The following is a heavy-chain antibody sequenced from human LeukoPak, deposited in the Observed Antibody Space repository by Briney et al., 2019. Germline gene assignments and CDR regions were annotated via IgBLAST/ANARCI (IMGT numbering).Heavy chain of an antibody. D-gene: IGHD6-19*01. CDR1: GGSFSGYY. Sequence: SETLSLTCAVYGGSFSGYYWSWIRQPPGKGLEWIGEINHSGSTNYNPSLKSRVTISVDTSKNQFSLKLSSVTAAGPAVYYCARDAVGGHLNWFDPWGQGTLVTVSS. J-gene: IGHJ5*02. CDR2: INHSGST. CDR3: ARDAVGGHLNWFDP. V-gene: IGHV4-34*01.